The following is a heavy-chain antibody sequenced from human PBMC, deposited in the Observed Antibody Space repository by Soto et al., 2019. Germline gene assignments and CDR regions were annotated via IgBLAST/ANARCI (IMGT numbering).Heavy chain of an antibody. CDR3: ARDDGREFDY. D-gene: IGHD2-15*01. Sequence: EVQLVESGGGLVQPGGSLRLSCAASGFTFSSYSMNWVRQAPGKGLEWVSYISSSSSTIYYADSVKGRFTISRDNAKNSLDLQMNSLRAEDTAVYYCARDDGREFDYWGQGTLVTLSS. V-gene: IGHV3-48*01. J-gene: IGHJ4*02. CDR1: GFTFSSYS. CDR2: ISSSSSTI.